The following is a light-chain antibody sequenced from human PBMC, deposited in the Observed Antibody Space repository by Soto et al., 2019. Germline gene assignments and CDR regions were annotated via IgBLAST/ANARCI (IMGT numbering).Light chain of an antibody. V-gene: IGLV2-14*01. Sequence: QSVLTQPASVSGSPGQPITISCTGTSSDIGGYNYVSWYQQHPGKAPKLMIYDVSNRLSGISNRFSGSKSGNTASLTISGLQAEDEADYYCSSYTGSSTYVFGTGTKVTVL. J-gene: IGLJ1*01. CDR3: SSYTGSSTYV. CDR2: DVS. CDR1: SSDIGGYNY.